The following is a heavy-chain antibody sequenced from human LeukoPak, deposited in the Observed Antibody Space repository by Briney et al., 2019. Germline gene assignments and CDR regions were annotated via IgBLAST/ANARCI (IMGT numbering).Heavy chain of an antibody. CDR3: ARDLQLVL. V-gene: IGHV3-48*01. CDR2: ISSSSSTI. Sequence: PGRSLRLSCAASGFTFSSYSMNWVRQAPGKGLEWVSYISSSSSTIYYADSVEGRFTISRDNAKNSLYLQMNSLRAEDTAVYYCARDLQLVLWGQGTLVTVSS. D-gene: IGHD6-13*01. CDR1: GFTFSSYS. J-gene: IGHJ5*02.